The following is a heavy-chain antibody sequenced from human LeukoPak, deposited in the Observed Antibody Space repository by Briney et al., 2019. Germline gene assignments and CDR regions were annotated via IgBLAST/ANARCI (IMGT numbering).Heavy chain of an antibody. Sequence: GGSLRLSCTASAFTLSSYAMSWVRQAPGEGLEWVSTISGSADNTNYAEAVKGRFTISRDNSKNTLYLQMNSLRAEDTAVYYCAKGSAYYYDSRGYSFDYWGQGTLVTVSS. D-gene: IGHD3-22*01. CDR3: AKGSAYYYDSRGYSFDY. CDR2: ISGSADNT. CDR1: AFTLSSYA. J-gene: IGHJ4*02. V-gene: IGHV3-23*01.